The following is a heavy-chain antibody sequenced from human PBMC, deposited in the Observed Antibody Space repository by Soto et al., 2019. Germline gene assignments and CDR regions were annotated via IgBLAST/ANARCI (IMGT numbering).Heavy chain of an antibody. J-gene: IGHJ4*02. D-gene: IGHD6-13*01. Sequence: QITLKESGPTLVKPTQTLTLTCTFSGFSLSTSGVGVGWIRQPPGKALEWLALIYWDDDKRYSPSLKSRLTITKDTSKNQVVLTMTNMDPVDTATYYCAHTLIAAAGTYYFDYWGQGTLVTVSS. CDR3: AHTLIAAAGTYYFDY. CDR1: GFSLSTSGVG. CDR2: IYWDDDK. V-gene: IGHV2-5*02.